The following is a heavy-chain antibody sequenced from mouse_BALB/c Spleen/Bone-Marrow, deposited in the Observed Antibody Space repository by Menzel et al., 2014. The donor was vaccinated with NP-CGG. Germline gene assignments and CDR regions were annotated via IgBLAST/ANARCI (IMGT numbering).Heavy chain of an antibody. V-gene: IGHV1-18*01. CDR3: ARDYYGFSYGFAY. CDR1: GYSFTGYT. Sequence: EVQLQESGPELVKPGASMKISCKASGYSFTGYTTNWVKQSHGKNLEWIGLINPYNGGTNYNQKFKGKATLTVDKSSSTAYIELLSLTSEDSAVYYCARDYYGFSYGFAYWGQGTLVTVSA. D-gene: IGHD1-1*01. CDR2: INPYNGGT. J-gene: IGHJ3*01.